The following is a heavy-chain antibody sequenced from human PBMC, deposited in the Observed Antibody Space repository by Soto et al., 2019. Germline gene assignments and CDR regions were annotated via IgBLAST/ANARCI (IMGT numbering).Heavy chain of an antibody. CDR3: ARPLGGFLEWLLAFDP. CDR2: MNPNSGNT. J-gene: IGHJ5*02. Sequence: QVQLVQSGAEVKKPGASVKVSCKASGYTFTSYDINWVRQATGQGLEWMGWMNPNSGNTGYAQKFQGRVTMTRNTSISTAYMELSSLRSEDTAVYYCARPLGGFLEWLLAFDPWGQGTLVTVSS. D-gene: IGHD3-3*01. CDR1: GYTFTSYD. V-gene: IGHV1-8*01.